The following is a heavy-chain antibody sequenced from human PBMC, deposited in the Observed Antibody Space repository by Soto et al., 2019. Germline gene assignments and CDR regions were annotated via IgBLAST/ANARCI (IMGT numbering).Heavy chain of an antibody. CDR1: GFTFSRYG. CDR2: IWYDGSNI. D-gene: IGHD6-19*01. Sequence: GWSLRLSCAASGFTFSRYGMHWVRQAPGRGLEWVAVIWYDGSNIYYADSVKGRFTISRDNSKDTLDLQMNSLRAEDTAVYYCARDREQWLVGYYFDYWGQGTLVTVSS. CDR3: ARDREQWLVGYYFDY. J-gene: IGHJ4*02. V-gene: IGHV3-33*01.